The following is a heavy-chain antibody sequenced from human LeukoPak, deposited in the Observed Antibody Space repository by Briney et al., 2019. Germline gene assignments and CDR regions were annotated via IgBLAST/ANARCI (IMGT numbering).Heavy chain of an antibody. CDR1: GGSFSGYY. CDR3: ARTPYLGVVREDFDY. CDR2: INHSGST. V-gene: IGHV4-34*01. J-gene: IGHJ4*02. D-gene: IGHD4-23*01. Sequence: PSETLSLTCAVYGGSFSGYYWSWIRQPPGRGLEWIGEINHSGSTNYNPSLKSRVTVSVDTSKNQFSLKLSSVTAADTAVYYCARTPYLGVVREDFDYWGQGTLVTVSS.